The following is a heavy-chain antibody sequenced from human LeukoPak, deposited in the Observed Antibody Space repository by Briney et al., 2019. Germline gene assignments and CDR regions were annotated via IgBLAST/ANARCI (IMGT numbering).Heavy chain of an antibody. D-gene: IGHD3-9*01. CDR2: LSKSGNT. J-gene: IGHJ3*02. CDR1: GDSIISSSYY. CDR3: ARARYVNSFYAFDI. Sequence: SETLSLTCTVSGDSIISSSYYWSWIRLPPGKGLEWIGYLSKSGNTNYSPSLKSRVTIFGDTSKNQFFLKLSSVTAADTAVYYCARARYVNSFYAFDIWGQGTLVTVSS. V-gene: IGHV4-61*01.